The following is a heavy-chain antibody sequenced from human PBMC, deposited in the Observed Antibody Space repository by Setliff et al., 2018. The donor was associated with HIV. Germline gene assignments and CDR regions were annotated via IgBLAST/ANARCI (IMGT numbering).Heavy chain of an antibody. CDR2: IYYSGST. CDR3: ARHQYYYDSSGGGALDY. J-gene: IGHJ4*02. Sequence: SETLSLTCTVSGGSISSSSYYWGWIRQPPGKGLEWIGSIYYSGSTYYNPSLKSRVTISVDTSKNQFSLKLSSVTAAVTAVYYCARHQYYYDSSGGGALDYWGQGTLVTVSS. D-gene: IGHD3-22*01. V-gene: IGHV4-39*01. CDR1: GGSISSSSYY.